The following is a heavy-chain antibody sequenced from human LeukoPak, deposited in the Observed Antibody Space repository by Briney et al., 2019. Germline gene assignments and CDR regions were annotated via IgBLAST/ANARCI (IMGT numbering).Heavy chain of an antibody. CDR2: IKQDGSEK. V-gene: IGHV3-7*01. Sequence: GGSLRLSCAASGFTFSSYAMSWVRQAPGKGLEWVANIKQDGSEKYYVDSVKGRFTISRDNAKNSLYLQMNSLRAEDTAVYYCARDRQPPDYWGQGTLVTVSS. J-gene: IGHJ4*02. D-gene: IGHD6-13*01. CDR1: GFTFSSYA. CDR3: ARDRQPPDY.